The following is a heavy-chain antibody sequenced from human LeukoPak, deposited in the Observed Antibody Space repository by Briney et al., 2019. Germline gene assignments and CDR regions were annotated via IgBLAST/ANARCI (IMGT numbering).Heavy chain of an antibody. Sequence: SETLSLTCAVYGGSFSGYYWSWIRQPPGKGLEWIGEINHSGSTNYNPSLKSRVTISVDTSKNQFSLKLSSVTAADTAVYYCARGVLRFLEWLPNYFWFDPWGQGTLVTVSS. J-gene: IGHJ5*02. D-gene: IGHD3-3*01. V-gene: IGHV4-34*01. CDR1: GGSFSGYY. CDR2: INHSGST. CDR3: ARGVLRFLEWLPNYFWFDP.